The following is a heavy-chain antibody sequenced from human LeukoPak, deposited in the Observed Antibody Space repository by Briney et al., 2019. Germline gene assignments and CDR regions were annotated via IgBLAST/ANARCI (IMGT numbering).Heavy chain of an antibody. J-gene: IGHJ5*02. CDR3: ARGGLNYYGSGSYYNWFDP. Sequence: ASVKVSCKASGYTFTSYDINWVRQATGQGLEWMGWMNPNSGNTGYAQKFQGRVTMTRNTSISTAYMELSSLRSEGTAVYYCARGGLNYYGSGSYYNWFDPWGQGTLVTVSS. V-gene: IGHV1-8*01. D-gene: IGHD3-10*01. CDR2: MNPNSGNT. CDR1: GYTFTSYD.